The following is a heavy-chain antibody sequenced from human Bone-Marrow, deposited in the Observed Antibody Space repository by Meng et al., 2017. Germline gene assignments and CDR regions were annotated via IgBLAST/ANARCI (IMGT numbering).Heavy chain of an antibody. D-gene: IGHD6-19*01. V-gene: IGHV1-2*06. Sequence: ASVKVSCKPSGYNFPDYWLHWVRQAPGQGLEWMGRINPNSGGTNYAQKFQGRVTMTRDTSISTAYMELSRLRSDDTAVYYCARKIAVAGTSGYYGMDVWGQGTTVTVSS. CDR3: ARKIAVAGTSGYYGMDV. J-gene: IGHJ6*02. CDR1: GYNFPDYW. CDR2: INPNSGGT.